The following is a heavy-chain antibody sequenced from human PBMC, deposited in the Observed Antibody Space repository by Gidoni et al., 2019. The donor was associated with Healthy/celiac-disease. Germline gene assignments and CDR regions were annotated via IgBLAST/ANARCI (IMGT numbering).Heavy chain of an antibody. V-gene: IGHV4-39*01. CDR3: ARHVYSSSLGAPGY. J-gene: IGHJ4*02. D-gene: IGHD6-6*01. CDR2: ST. Sequence: STYYNPSLKSRVTISVDTSKNQFSLKLSSVTAADTAVYYCARHVYSSSLGAPGYWGQGTLVTVSS.